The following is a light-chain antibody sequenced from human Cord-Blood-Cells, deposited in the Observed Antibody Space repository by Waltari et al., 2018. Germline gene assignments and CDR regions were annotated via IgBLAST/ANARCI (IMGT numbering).Light chain of an antibody. V-gene: IGLV3-19*01. CDR3: NTRDSSGNPYV. J-gene: IGLJ1*01. CDR2: GKN. Sequence: SSELTQDPAVSVAFGQTVRSTCQGDSLRSYYARWYQQKPGQAPIRVIYGKNNRPSGIPDRFSGSSSGNTASLTITGAQAEDEADYSCNTRDSSGNPYVVGTWTKVSV. CDR1: SLRSYY.